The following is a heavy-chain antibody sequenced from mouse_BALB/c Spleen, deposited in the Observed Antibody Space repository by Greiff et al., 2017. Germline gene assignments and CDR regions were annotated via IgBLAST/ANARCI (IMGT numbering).Heavy chain of an antibody. CDR1: GYSFTSYY. D-gene: IGHD3-1*01. Sequence: QVQLQQSGPELVKPGASVKISCKASGYSFTSYYIHWVKQRPGQGLEWIGWIFPGSGNTKYNEKFKGKATLTADTSSSTAYMQLSSLTSEDSAVYFCARRAGGGYFEVWGAGTTVTVSS. J-gene: IGHJ1*01. CDR2: IFPGSGNT. CDR3: ARRAGGGYFEV. V-gene: IGHV1-66*01.